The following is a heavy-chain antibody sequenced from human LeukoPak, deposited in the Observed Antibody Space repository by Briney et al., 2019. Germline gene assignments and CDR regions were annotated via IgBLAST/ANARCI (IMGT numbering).Heavy chain of an antibody. CDR3: AKDQRRSGWYYYYYYMDV. V-gene: IGHV3-30*02. J-gene: IGHJ6*03. CDR2: IRYDGSNK. CDR1: GFTFSSYG. D-gene: IGHD6-19*01. Sequence: GGSLRLSCAASGFTFSSYGMHWVRQAPGKGLEGVAFIRYDGSNKYYADSVKGRFTISRDNSKNTLYLQMNSLRAEDTAMYYCAKDQRRSGWYYYYYYMDVWGKGTTVIVSS.